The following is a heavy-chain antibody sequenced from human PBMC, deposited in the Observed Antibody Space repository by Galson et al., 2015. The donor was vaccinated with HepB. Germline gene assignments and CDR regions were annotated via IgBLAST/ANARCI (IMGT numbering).Heavy chain of an antibody. J-gene: IGHJ6*02. V-gene: IGHV3-30-3*01. CDR1: GFTFSSYA. CDR3: ARDGDRENYYYYYGMDV. Sequence: SLRLSCAASGFTFSSYAMHWVRQAPGKGLEWVAVISYDGSNKYYADSVKGRFTISRDNSKSTLYLQMNSLRAEDTAVYYCARDGDRENYYYYYGMDVWGQGTTVTVSS. CDR2: ISYDGSNK. D-gene: IGHD2-21*01.